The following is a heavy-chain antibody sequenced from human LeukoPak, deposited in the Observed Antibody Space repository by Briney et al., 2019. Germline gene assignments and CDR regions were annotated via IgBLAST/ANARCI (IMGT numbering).Heavy chain of an antibody. CDR3: ARGSSRSFDY. CDR1: GYTFTNFD. Sequence: ASVKVSCKASGYTFTNFDINWVRQATGQGLEWMGIINPSGGSTSYAQKFQGRVTMTRDTSTSTVYMELSSLRSEDTAVYYCARGSSRSFDYWGQGTLVTVSS. V-gene: IGHV1-46*01. CDR2: INPSGGST. J-gene: IGHJ4*02. D-gene: IGHD6-6*01.